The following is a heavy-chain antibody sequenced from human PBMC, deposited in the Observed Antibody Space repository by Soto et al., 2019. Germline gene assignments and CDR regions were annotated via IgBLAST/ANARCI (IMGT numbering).Heavy chain of an antibody. J-gene: IGHJ4*02. CDR3: ARGRDRAASYYFDY. V-gene: IGHV3-72*01. D-gene: IGHD6-25*01. CDR1: GFTFSDHY. CDR2: TRNKANSYTT. Sequence: EVQLVESGGGLVQPGGSLRLSCAASGFTFSDHYMDWVRQAPGKGLEWVGRTRNKANSYTTEYAASVKGRFTISRDDSKNSLYLQMNSLKTEDTAVYYCARGRDRAASYYFDYWGQGTLVTVSS.